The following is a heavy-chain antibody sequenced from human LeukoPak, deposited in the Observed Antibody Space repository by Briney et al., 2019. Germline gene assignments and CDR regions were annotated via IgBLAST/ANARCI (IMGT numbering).Heavy chain of an antibody. CDR2: ISAYNGNA. CDR1: GYTFTSYG. CDR3: ARLRNYDSSGYQSPYYGMDV. J-gene: IGHJ6*02. D-gene: IGHD3-22*01. Sequence: ASVKVSCKASGYTFTSYGISWVRQAPGQGLEWMGWISAYNGNANYAQKLQGRVTMTTDTSTSTAYMELRSLRSDDTAVYYCARLRNYDSSGYQSPYYGMDVWGQGTTVTVSS. V-gene: IGHV1-18*01.